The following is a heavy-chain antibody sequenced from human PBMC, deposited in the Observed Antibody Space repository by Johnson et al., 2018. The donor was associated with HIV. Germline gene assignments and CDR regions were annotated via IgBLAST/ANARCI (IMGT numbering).Heavy chain of an antibody. CDR2: LYAGGTT. Sequence: VQVVESGGGLVQPGGSLRLSCAVSGITVSLNHMSWVRQAPGKGLEWVSILYAGGTTNYADSVKGRFTISRDNSKNTLYLQMNSLRAEDTALYYCARPHSAQYQHAFDIWGQGTKVTVSS. V-gene: IGHV3-66*04. J-gene: IGHJ3*02. D-gene: IGHD1-26*01. CDR3: ARPHSAQYQHAFDI. CDR1: GITVSLNH.